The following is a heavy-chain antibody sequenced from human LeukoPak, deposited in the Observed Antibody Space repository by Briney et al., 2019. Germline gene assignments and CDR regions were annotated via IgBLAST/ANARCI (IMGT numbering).Heavy chain of an antibody. CDR1: GYTFTSYD. Sequence: ASVKVSCKASGYTFTSYDINWVRQATGQGLEWMGWMNPNSGNTGYAQKFQGRVTMTEDTSTDTAYMELSSLRSEDTAVYYCANRQTTDAFDIWGQGTMVTVSS. CDR3: ANRQTTDAFDI. CDR2: MNPNSGNT. V-gene: IGHV1-8*01. J-gene: IGHJ3*02. D-gene: IGHD4-11*01.